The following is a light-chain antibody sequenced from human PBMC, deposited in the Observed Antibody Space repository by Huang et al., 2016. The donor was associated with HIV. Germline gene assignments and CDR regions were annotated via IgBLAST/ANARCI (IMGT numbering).Light chain of an antibody. J-gene: IGKJ4*01. Sequence: EIVLTQSPATLSLSPGERATLSCRASQSVSRYLAWYQQKPGRAPGLLIYDASNRATGIPARFSGSVSGTDFTLTISSLEPEDFAVYYCQQRSNLITFGGGTKVEIK. V-gene: IGKV3-11*01. CDR3: QQRSNLIT. CDR1: QSVSRY. CDR2: DAS.